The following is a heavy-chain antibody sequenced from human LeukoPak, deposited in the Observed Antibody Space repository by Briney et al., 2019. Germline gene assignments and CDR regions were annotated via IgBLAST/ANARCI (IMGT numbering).Heavy chain of an antibody. V-gene: IGHV4-39*01. CDR2: IYYSGST. CDR3: AREAYAYAEKNYYDSSGYYTNWFDP. J-gene: IGHJ5*02. CDR1: GGSISSSSYS. D-gene: IGHD3-22*01. Sequence: SSETLSLTCTVSGGSISSSSYSWGWIRQPPGKGLEWIGSIYYSGSTYYNPSLKSRVTISVDTSKNQFSLKLSSVTAADTAVYYCAREAYAYAEKNYYDSSGYYTNWFDPWGQGTLVTVSS.